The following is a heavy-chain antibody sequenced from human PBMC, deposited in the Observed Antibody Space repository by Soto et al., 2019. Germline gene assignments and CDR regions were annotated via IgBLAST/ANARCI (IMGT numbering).Heavy chain of an antibody. Sequence: PGGSLRLSCAASGFTFSSYAMHWVRQAPGKGLEWVAVISYDGSNKYYADSVKGRFTISRDNSKNTLYLQMNSLRAEDTAVYYWARETYYDFWSGPYYGMDVWGQGTTVTVLL. V-gene: IGHV3-30-3*01. CDR1: GFTFSSYA. D-gene: IGHD3-3*01. J-gene: IGHJ6*02. CDR2: ISYDGSNK. CDR3: ARETYYDFWSGPYYGMDV.